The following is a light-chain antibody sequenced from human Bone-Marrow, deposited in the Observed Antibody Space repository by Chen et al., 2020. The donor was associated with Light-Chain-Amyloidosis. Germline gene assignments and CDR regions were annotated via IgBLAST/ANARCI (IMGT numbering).Light chain of an antibody. J-gene: IGLJ2*01. V-gene: IGLV3-25*03. Sequence: YDLTQPPSVSVSPGQTARTPCSGDDLPTKYAYWYQQKPGQAPVLVIHRDTERPSGISERFSGSSSGTTATLTISGVQAEDEADYHCQSADSSGTYEVIFGGGTKLTV. CDR2: RDT. CDR1: DLPTKY. CDR3: QSADSSGTYEVI.